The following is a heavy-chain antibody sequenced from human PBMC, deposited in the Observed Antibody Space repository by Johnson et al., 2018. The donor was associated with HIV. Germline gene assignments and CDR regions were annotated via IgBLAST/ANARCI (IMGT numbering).Heavy chain of an antibody. CDR1: GFTFSSYA. CDR2: ISYDGSNK. Sequence: QVQLVESGGGVVQPGRSLRLSCAASGFTFSSYAMHWVRQAPGKGLEWVAVISYDGSNKYYADSVKGRFTISRDNSKNTLYLQMNSLRAEETAVYYCARGAPPTWYSSSWRGGAFDIWGQGTMVTVSS. J-gene: IGHJ3*02. CDR3: ARGAPPTWYSSSWRGGAFDI. D-gene: IGHD6-13*01. V-gene: IGHV3-30*04.